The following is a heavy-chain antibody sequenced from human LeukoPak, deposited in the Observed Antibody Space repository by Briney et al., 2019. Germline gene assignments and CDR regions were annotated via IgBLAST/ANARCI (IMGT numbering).Heavy chain of an antibody. Sequence: PSETLSLTCTVSGDSINNRDSYWGWIRQPPGKGLQWIGSIYYSGGTYYNPSLKSRVRMSVDTSKNHFSLELTSVTAADTAVYYCARHAYNYGLDYFDPWGQGTLVAVSS. D-gene: IGHD5-24*01. J-gene: IGHJ5*02. CDR1: GDSINNRDSY. CDR3: ARHAYNYGLDYFDP. CDR2: IYYSGGT. V-gene: IGHV4-39*01.